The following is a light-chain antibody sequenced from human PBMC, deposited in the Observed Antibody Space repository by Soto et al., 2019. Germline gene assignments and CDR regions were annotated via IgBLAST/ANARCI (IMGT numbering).Light chain of an antibody. CDR1: SSDVGRYNS. V-gene: IGLV2-8*01. J-gene: IGLJ1*01. CDR2: EVS. CDR3: TSYAGSNNPYV. Sequence: QSALTQPPSASGSPGQSLTISCTGTSSDVGRYNSVSWYQQHPGKAPKLMIYEVSKRPSGVPDRFSGSKSGNTASLTVSGLQAEDEADYYCTSYAGSNNPYVFGTATKLTVL.